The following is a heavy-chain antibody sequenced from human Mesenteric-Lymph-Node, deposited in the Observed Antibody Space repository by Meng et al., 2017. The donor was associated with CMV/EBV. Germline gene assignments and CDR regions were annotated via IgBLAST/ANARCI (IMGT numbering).Heavy chain of an antibody. CDR1: GGSISSGDYY. CDR2: IYYSGST. CDR3: ARKDFWSPFDP. D-gene: IGHD3-3*01. J-gene: IGHJ5*02. V-gene: IGHV4-30-4*08. Sequence: CTVSGGSISSGDYYWGWLRQPPGKGLEWIGYIYYSGSTYYNPSLKSRVTISVDTSKNQFSLKLSSVTAADTAVYYCARKDFWSPFDPWGQGTLVTVSS.